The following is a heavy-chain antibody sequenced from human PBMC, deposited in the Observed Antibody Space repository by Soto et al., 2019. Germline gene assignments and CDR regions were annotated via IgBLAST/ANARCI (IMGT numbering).Heavy chain of an antibody. V-gene: IGHV3-23*01. CDR3: AKDGTTAGIHYYGMDV. CDR2: IGVSGDT. CDR1: GFTFSSCA. J-gene: IGHJ6*02. D-gene: IGHD2-2*02. Sequence: EVQLLESGGGLVQPGGSLRLSCEVSGFTFSSCAMSWVRQAPDKGLEWVSTIGVSGDTYYEDSVNDRFTISSDNPKKKLFLQMNGLRAEGTGLYFCAKDGTTAGIHYYGMDVWGQGTTVTVSS.